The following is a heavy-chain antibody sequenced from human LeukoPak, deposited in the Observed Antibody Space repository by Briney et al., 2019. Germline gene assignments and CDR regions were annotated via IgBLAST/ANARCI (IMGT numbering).Heavy chain of an antibody. V-gene: IGHV1-18*04. CDR3: ARDPGEGTCSSTSCYGDWYYYYGMDV. CDR1: GYTFTSYG. J-gene: IGHJ6*04. Sequence: ASVKVSCTASGYTFTSYGISWVRQAPGQGLEWMGCISAYNGNTNYAQKLQGRVTMTTDTSTSTAYMELRSLRSDDTAVYYCARDPGEGTCSSTSCYGDWYYYYGMDVWGKGTTVTVSS. CDR2: ISAYNGNT. D-gene: IGHD2-2*01.